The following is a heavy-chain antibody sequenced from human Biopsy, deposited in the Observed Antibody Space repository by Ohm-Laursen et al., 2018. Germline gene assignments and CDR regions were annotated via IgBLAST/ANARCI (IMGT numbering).Heavy chain of an antibody. Sequence: ASVKVSCKASGYTFTSYDITWVRQTTGQGPEWIGWLNPVSGNSNFGQKFRGRVTVTSDTSISTAYTELSGLTSDDTATYYCGRAVRNQLLTDPWGQGTLVTVTS. V-gene: IGHV1-8*01. J-gene: IGHJ5*02. CDR2: LNPVSGNS. CDR1: GYTFTSYD. CDR3: GRAVRNQLLTDP. D-gene: IGHD1-7*01.